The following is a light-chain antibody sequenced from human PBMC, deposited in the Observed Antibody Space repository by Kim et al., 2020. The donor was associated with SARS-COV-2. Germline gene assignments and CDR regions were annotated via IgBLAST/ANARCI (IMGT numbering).Light chain of an antibody. CDR3: QQYDNWPNT. J-gene: IGKJ2*01. Sequence: EIVMTQSPATLSVSPGERATLSCRASQSVDSNLAWYQQKPGQAPRLLMYGASTRATAIPARFGGSGSGTEFTLTISSLQSEDFAIYYCQQYDNWPNTFGQGTKLE. V-gene: IGKV3-15*01. CDR1: QSVDSN. CDR2: GAS.